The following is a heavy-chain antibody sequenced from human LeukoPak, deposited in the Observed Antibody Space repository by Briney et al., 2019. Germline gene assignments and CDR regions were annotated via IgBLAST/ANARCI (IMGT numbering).Heavy chain of an antibody. CDR1: GFTFSNYA. V-gene: IGHV3-23*01. CDR2: ISRSGTDT. Sequence: PGGPLRLSCAASGFTFSNYAMSWVRKAPGRGLEWVSAISRSGTDTYYADSVKGRFTISRDNSRNTLYLQMNSLRAEDTAVYFCALYCSGGSCYSIGGAFDIWGQGTLVTVSS. J-gene: IGHJ3*02. D-gene: IGHD2-15*01. CDR3: ALYCSGGSCYSIGGAFDI.